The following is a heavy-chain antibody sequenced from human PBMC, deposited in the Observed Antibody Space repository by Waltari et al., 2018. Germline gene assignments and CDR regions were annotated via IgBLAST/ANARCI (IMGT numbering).Heavy chain of an antibody. D-gene: IGHD2-15*01. V-gene: IGHV1-69*08. Sequence: QVQLVQSGAEVKKPGSSVKVFCQASGGTFRSYAISWVRQAPGQGLEWMGRIIPSFGTANYAQKCQGIVTITADKSTSTAYMELSSLRSEDTAVYYCARAPSGPDAFDIWGQGTMVTVSS. J-gene: IGHJ3*02. CDR2: IIPSFGTA. CDR3: ARAPSGPDAFDI. CDR1: GGTFRSYA.